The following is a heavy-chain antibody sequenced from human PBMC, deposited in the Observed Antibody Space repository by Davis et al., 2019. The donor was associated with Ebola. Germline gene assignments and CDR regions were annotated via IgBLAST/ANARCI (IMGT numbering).Heavy chain of an antibody. J-gene: IGHJ4*02. D-gene: IGHD6-19*01. CDR2: IWDDGSNK. CDR3: ATTPQYSSGQNKPFDY. V-gene: IGHV3-33*08. Sequence: PGGSLRLSCAASGFTFSSYWMNWVRQAPGKGLQWVAVIWDDGSNKYYADSVKGRFTISRDNSKNTLYLQMNSLRAEDTAVYYCATTPQYSSGQNKPFDYWGQGTLVTVSS. CDR1: GFTFSSYW.